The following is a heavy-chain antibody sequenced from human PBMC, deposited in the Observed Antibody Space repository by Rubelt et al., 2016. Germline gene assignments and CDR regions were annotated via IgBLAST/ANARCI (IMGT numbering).Heavy chain of an antibody. CDR1: GGSISSYY. D-gene: IGHD7-27*01. CDR3: ARAWGFDP. V-gene: IGHV4-59*01. Sequence: QVQLQESGPGLVKPSETLSLTCTVSGGSISSYYWSWIRQPPGKGLEWIGDIYYRGSTNYNPSLKSRVTISVVTSRTQFSLKLRSVTAADTAVYYFARAWGFDPWGQGTLVTVSS. J-gene: IGHJ5*02. CDR2: IYYRGST.